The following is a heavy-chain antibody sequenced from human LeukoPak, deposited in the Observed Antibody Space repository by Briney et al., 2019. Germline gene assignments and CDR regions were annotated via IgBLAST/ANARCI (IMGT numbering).Heavy chain of an antibody. D-gene: IGHD2-15*01. J-gene: IGHJ6*02. CDR2: IYYSGST. CDR3: ARDREAATAYYYAMDV. CDR1: GGSISSDY. Sequence: SETLSLSCTVSGGSISSDYWSWIRQPPGQGLERIGHIYYSGSTNYNPSLKSRVTISVDTSKNQFSLKLSSVTAADTALYYCARDREAATAYYYAMDVWGQGTTVTVSS. V-gene: IGHV4-59*01.